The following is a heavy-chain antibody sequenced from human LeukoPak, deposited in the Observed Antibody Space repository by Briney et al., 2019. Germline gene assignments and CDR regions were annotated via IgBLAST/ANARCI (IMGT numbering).Heavy chain of an antibody. V-gene: IGHV3-30*18. CDR2: IWSNGINK. D-gene: IGHD3-10*01. CDR3: VKESGPFGAFDV. CDR1: GFTFSNYG. Sequence: GRSLRLSCAASGFTFSNYGMHWVRQAPGKGLEWLAVIWSNGINKYYTDSVRGRFTFSRDNSKNTLLLQMNSLRPEDTAVYYCVKESGPFGAFDVWGQGTMVTVSS. J-gene: IGHJ3*01.